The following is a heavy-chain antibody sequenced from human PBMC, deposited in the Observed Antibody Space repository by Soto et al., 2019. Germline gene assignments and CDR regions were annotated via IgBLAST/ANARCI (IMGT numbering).Heavy chain of an antibody. V-gene: IGHV1-69*02. CDR3: ARGGRVPDY. CDR1: GGTFSSYT. Sequence: QVQLVQSGAEVKKPGSSVKVSCKASGGTFSSYTISWVRQAPGQGLEWMGRIIPILGIANYAQKFPGRVTSTADKSTGTAYMELRSLRAEGTAVYYCARGGRVPDYWGQGTLVTVSS. D-gene: IGHD3-16*01. J-gene: IGHJ4*02. CDR2: IIPILGIA.